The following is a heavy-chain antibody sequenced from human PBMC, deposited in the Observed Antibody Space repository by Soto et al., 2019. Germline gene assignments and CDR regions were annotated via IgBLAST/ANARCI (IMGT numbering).Heavy chain of an antibody. J-gene: IGHJ4*02. D-gene: IGHD1-26*01. CDR1: GFIFSNFW. CDR3: VRGGSHSFDY. V-gene: IGHV3-7*05. CDR2: IKEDGSEK. Sequence: VQLVESGGGLVQPGGSLRLSCAASGFIFSNFWMSWVRQAPGKGLEWVANIKEDGSEKYPVDSVKGRFTISRDNVKNLMYLQMDSLRAEDTAVYKCVRGGSHSFDYCGQGTLVTVSS.